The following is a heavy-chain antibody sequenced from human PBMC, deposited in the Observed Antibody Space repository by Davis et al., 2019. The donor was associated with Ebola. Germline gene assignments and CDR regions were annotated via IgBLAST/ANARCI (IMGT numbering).Heavy chain of an antibody. CDR3: ARSATVTTAAFEY. D-gene: IGHD4-17*01. Sequence: PSETLSLTCAVYGGSFSGHYWSWIRQPPGKGLEWIGEINHCGITNYNPSLKSRVTISLDTSRNQFSLMVNYVTAADTAAYYCARSATVTTAAFEYWGRGTLVTVSS. CDR2: INHCGIT. CDR1: GGSFSGHY. J-gene: IGHJ4*02. V-gene: IGHV4-34*01.